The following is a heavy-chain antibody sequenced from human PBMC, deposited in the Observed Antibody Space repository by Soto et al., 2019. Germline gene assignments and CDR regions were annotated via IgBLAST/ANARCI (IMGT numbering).Heavy chain of an antibody. D-gene: IGHD3-22*01. Sequence: QVQLVQSGPEVKKPGASVKVSCRTSGYTFTSYGISWVRQAPGQGLEWMGWINTYSGNTNYAQKVQGRVTMTTDTSTSTAYLELRSLRADDTAVYYCARVSLTMIVVTFGVYWGQGTLVTVSS. CDR3: ARVSLTMIVVTFGVY. CDR2: INTYSGNT. V-gene: IGHV1-18*04. J-gene: IGHJ4*02. CDR1: GYTFTSYG.